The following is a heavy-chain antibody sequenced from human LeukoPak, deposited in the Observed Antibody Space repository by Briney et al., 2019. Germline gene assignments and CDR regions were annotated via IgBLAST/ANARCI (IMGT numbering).Heavy chain of an antibody. Sequence: SETLSLTCTVSGGSISSYYWSWIRQPPGKGLEWIGYIYYSGSTNYNPSLKSRVTISVDTSKNQFSLKLSSVTAADTAVYYCARAVVAATPGHYCGMDVWGQGTTVTVSS. V-gene: IGHV4-59*08. J-gene: IGHJ6*02. CDR3: ARAVVAATPGHYCGMDV. D-gene: IGHD2-15*01. CDR2: IYYSGST. CDR1: GGSISSYY.